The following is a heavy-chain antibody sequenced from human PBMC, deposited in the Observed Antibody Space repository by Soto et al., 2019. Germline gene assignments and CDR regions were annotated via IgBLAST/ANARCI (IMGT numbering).Heavy chain of an antibody. CDR3: AKVKDIVGGYLDY. CDR2: ITGSGSST. D-gene: IGHD2-15*01. CDR1: GFTFSSYG. V-gene: IGHV3-23*01. J-gene: IGHJ4*02. Sequence: EVQLLESGGGLVQPGGSLRLSCAASGFTFSSYGMSWVRQAPGKGLEWVSAITGSGSSTYYADSLKGRSTISRDNSKNTLYLQMNSLRVEDTAVYYCAKVKDIVGGYLDYWGQGTLVTVSS.